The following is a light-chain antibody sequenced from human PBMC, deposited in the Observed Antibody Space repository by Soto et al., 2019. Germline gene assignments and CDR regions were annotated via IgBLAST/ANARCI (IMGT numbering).Light chain of an antibody. CDR1: QSISSSY. J-gene: IGKJ5*01. Sequence: EVVLTQSPATLSLSPGEGATLSCRASQSISSSYLSWYQQKPGRAPRLLIYGASTRATGIPARFSGSGRGSGTDFTLTISSLQPEDFAVYYCLQDYNLPITFGQGTRLEIK. CDR3: LQDYNLPIT. CDR2: GAS. V-gene: IGKV3D-7*01.